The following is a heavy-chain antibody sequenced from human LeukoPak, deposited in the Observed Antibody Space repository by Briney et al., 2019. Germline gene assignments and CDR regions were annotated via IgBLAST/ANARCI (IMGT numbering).Heavy chain of an antibody. CDR3: ARYRGGNYYYYYMDV. CDR1: GFTFSSYG. J-gene: IGHJ6*03. V-gene: IGHV3-30*02. CDR2: IQYDGSNK. D-gene: IGHD5-12*01. Sequence: PGGSLRLSCAASGFTFSSYGMHWVRQAPGKGLEWVAFIQYDGSNKYYADSVKGRFTISRDNAKNTLYLQMNSLRAEDTAVYYCARYRGGNYYYYYMDVWGKGTTVTVSS.